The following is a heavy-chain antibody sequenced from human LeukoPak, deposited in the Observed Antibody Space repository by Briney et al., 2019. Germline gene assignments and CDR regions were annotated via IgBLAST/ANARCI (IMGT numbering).Heavy chain of an antibody. Sequence: GGSLRLSCAASGFTFSSYAMHWVRQAPGKGLEWVAVISYDGSNKYYADSVKGRFTISRDSSKNTLYLQMNSLTPEDTAVYYRARDALVGATSEIEYWGQGTLVTVSS. CDR2: ISYDGSNK. J-gene: IGHJ4*02. D-gene: IGHD1-26*01. V-gene: IGHV3-30*14. CDR3: ARDALVGATSEIEY. CDR1: GFTFSSYA.